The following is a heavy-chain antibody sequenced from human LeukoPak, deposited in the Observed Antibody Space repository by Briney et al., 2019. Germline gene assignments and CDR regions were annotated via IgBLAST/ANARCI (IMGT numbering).Heavy chain of an antibody. CDR1: GFTFSSYE. CDR3: AREPLDYGDYGWFDL. CDR2: ISSSGSTI. Sequence: GGSLRLSCAASGFTFSSYEMNWVRQAPGKGLEWVSYISSSGSTIYYADSVKGRFTISRDNAKNSLYLQMNSLRAEDTAVYYCAREPLDYGDYGWFDLWGQGTLVTVSS. V-gene: IGHV3-48*03. J-gene: IGHJ5*02. D-gene: IGHD4-17*01.